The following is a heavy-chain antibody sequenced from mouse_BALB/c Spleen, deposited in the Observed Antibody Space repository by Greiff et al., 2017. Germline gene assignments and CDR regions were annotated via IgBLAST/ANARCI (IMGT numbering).Heavy chain of an antibody. V-gene: IGHV1-87*01. Sequence: VQLQQSGAELARPGASVKLSCKASGYTFTSYWMQWVKQRPGQGLEWIGAIYPGDGDTRYTQKFKGKATLTADKSSSTAYMQLSSLASEDSAVYYCTREYGHYYAMDYWGQGTSVTVSS. D-gene: IGHD1-1*02. J-gene: IGHJ4*01. CDR3: TREYGHYYAMDY. CDR1: GYTFTSYW. CDR2: IYPGDGDT.